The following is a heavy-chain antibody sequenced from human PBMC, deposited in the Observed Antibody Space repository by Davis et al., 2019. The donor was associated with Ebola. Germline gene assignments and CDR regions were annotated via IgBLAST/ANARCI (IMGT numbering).Heavy chain of an antibody. V-gene: IGHV4-39*01. J-gene: IGHJ2*01. CDR1: GGSISSSSYY. Sequence: GSLRLSCTVSGGSISSSSYYWGWIRQPPGKGLEWIGEINHSGSTNYNPSLKSRVTISVDTSKNQFSLKLSAVTAADTAVYYCARQNWYFDLWGRGTLVTVSS. CDR3: ARQNWYFDL. CDR2: INHSGST.